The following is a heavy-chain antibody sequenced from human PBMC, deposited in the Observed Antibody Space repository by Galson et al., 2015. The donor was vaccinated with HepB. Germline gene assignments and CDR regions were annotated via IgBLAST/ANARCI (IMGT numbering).Heavy chain of an antibody. CDR2: ISNNGVGT. CDR1: GFNFNYYA. J-gene: IGHJ4*02. D-gene: IGHD3-22*01. CDR3: ARLFYYDNNGYNRAFDN. Sequence: SLRLSCAASGFNFNYYAMHWVRQAPGKGLEYLSGISNNGVGTHYADSVKGRFTISRDNFKKNLNLQMSSLRTEDTATYHCARLFYYDNNGYNRAFDNWGQGTLVTVSS. V-gene: IGHV3-64D*06.